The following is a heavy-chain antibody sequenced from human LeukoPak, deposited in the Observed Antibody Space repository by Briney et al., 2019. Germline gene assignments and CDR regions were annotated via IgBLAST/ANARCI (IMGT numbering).Heavy chain of an antibody. CDR2: INHSGST. CDR1: GGSFSGYY. J-gene: IGHJ4*02. V-gene: IGHV4-34*01. CDR3: ARTGVGAVAGTTVDY. D-gene: IGHD6-19*01. Sequence: SETLSLTCAVYGGSFSGYYWSWIRQPPGKGLEWIGEINHSGSTNYNPSLKSRVTISVDTSKNQFSLKLSSVTAADTAVCYCARTGVGAVAGTTVDYWGQGTLVTVSS.